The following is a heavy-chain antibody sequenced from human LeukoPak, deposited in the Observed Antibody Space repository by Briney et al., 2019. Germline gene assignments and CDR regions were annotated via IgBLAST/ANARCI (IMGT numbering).Heavy chain of an antibody. V-gene: IGHV3-30*14. CDR3: ARDTGAIYNP. Sequence: QTGGSLRLSCAASGFTLSSYAMHWVRQAPGKGLEWVAVISYDGSNKYYADSVKGRFTISRDNSKNTLYLQMNSLRAEDTAVYYCARDTGAIYNPWGQGTLVTVSS. CDR2: ISYDGSNK. J-gene: IGHJ5*02. CDR1: GFTLSSYA. D-gene: IGHD1-26*01.